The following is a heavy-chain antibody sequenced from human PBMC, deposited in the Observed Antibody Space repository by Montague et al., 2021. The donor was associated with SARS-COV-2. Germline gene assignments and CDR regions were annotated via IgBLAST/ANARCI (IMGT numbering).Heavy chain of an antibody. CDR2: IYHGGGT. J-gene: IGHJ4*02. CDR3: ARDVWKGVSGNETEWGCDY. V-gene: IGHV4-39*07. D-gene: IGHD5-12*01. CDR1: GGSISSSNYF. Sequence: SETLSLTCTVSGGSISSSNYFWGWIRQPPGKGLEWIGSIYHGGGTYYNPSLKSRVTISVNTSKNHFSLKLTSVTAADTAVYYCARDVWKGVSGNETEWGCDYWGQGTTVTVSS.